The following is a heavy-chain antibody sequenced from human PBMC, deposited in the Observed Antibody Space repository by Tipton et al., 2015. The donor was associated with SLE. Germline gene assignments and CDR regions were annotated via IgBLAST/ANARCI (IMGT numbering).Heavy chain of an antibody. CDR3: ARRADAFDI. V-gene: IGHV4-59*07. Sequence: TLSLTCTVSGGSISSYYWSWIRQPPGKGLECIGYIYYSGSTNYNPSLKSRVTISVDTSKNQFSLKLSSVTAADTAVYYCARRADAFDIWGQGTMVTVSS. J-gene: IGHJ3*02. CDR1: GGSISSYY. CDR2: IYYSGST.